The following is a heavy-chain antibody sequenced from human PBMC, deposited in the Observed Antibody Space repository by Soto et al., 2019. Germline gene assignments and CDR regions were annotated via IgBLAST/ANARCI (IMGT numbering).Heavy chain of an antibody. J-gene: IGHJ6*04. V-gene: IGHV1-18*01. D-gene: IGHD6-19*01. CDR3: AETSTAVGGSGHYGLAV. CDR1: GYTFTSYG. CDR2: ISAYSGNI. Sequence: ASVKVSCKASGYTFTSYGISWVRQAPGQGLEWMGWISAYSGNINYAQQLHERVTITRDMSTGTAYMELSSLRSEDTAVYYCAETSTAVGGSGHYGLAVWGKGTTVTVAS.